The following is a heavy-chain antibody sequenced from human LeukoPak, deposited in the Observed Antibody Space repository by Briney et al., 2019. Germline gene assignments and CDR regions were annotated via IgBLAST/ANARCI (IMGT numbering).Heavy chain of an antibody. CDR2: INWNSDNI. Sequence: GGSLRLSCAASGFTFSDYYMSWVRQAPGKGLEWVSGINWNSDNIAYADSVKGRFTISRDNAKNSLYLQMNSLRAEDTALYYCAKGPTHWGSLLKGFDIWGQGTMVTVSS. CDR3: AKGPTHWGSLLKGFDI. D-gene: IGHD7-27*01. CDR1: GFTFSDYY. V-gene: IGHV3-9*01. J-gene: IGHJ3*02.